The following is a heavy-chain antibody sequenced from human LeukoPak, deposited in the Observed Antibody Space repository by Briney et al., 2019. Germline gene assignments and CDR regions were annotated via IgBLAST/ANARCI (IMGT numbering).Heavy chain of an antibody. V-gene: IGHV1-18*01. CDR1: GYTFTSYG. CDR2: ISAYNGNT. D-gene: IGHD2-2*01. CDR3: ARGKEIVVVPAAPFDY. Sequence: ASVKVSCKASGYTFTSYGISWVRQAPGQGLEWMGWISAYNGNTNYAQKLQGRVTMTTDTSTSTAYMELRSLRSDDTAVYYCARGKEIVVVPAAPFDYWGQGTLVTVSS. J-gene: IGHJ4*02.